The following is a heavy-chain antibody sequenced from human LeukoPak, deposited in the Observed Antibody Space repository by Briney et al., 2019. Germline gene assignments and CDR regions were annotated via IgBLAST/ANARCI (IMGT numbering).Heavy chain of an antibody. CDR2: IYYSGST. V-gene: IGHV4-59*12. D-gene: IGHD3-10*01. Sequence: SETLSLTCTVSGGSISSYYWSWIRQPPGKGLEWIGYIYYSGSTNYNPSLKSRVTISVDTSKNQFSLKLSSVTAADTAVYHCASLNLRRFHAFDIWGQGTMVTVSS. J-gene: IGHJ3*02. CDR1: GGSISSYY. CDR3: ASLNLRRFHAFDI.